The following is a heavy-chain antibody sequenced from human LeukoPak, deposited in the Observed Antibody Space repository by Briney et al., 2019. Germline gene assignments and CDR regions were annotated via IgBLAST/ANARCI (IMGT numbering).Heavy chain of an antibody. CDR3: ARAGDGSYLFDP. J-gene: IGHJ5*02. Sequence: GGSLRLSCAASGFTFSSYSMNWVRQAPGKGLEWVSYISSSSTIYYADSVKGRFTISRDNAKNSLYLQMNSPRAEDTAVYYCARAGDGSYLFDPWGQGTLVTVSS. D-gene: IGHD2-21*01. V-gene: IGHV3-48*04. CDR2: ISSSSTI. CDR1: GFTFSSYS.